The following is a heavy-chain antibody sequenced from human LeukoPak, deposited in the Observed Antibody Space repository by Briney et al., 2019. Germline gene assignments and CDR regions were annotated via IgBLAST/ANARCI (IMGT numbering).Heavy chain of an antibody. D-gene: IGHD6-19*01. V-gene: IGHV3-7*01. J-gene: IGHJ4*02. CDR3: ARSSGWIIDF. Sequence: GGSLRLSCAASGFTFSTFWVNWVRQTPGKGLEWVANIKRDGSEKYYVDSVKGRFTISRDNAKNSLYLQMNSLRDEDTAVYYCARSSGWIIDFWGQGTLVTVSS. CDR1: GFTFSTFW. CDR2: IKRDGSEK.